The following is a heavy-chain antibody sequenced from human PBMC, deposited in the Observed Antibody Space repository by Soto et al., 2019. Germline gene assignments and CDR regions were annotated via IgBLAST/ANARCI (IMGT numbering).Heavy chain of an antibody. D-gene: IGHD6-13*01. CDR2: IYSGGST. V-gene: IGHV3-53*01. J-gene: IGHJ6*02. Sequence: GGSLRLSCAASGFTVSSNYMSWVRQAPGKGLEWVSVIYSGGSTYYADSVKGRFTISRDNSKNTLYLQMNSLRAEDTAVYYCARDLVEQQLVQGGYYYYGMDVWGQGTTVTVSS. CDR3: ARDLVEQQLVQGGYYYYGMDV. CDR1: GFTVSSNY.